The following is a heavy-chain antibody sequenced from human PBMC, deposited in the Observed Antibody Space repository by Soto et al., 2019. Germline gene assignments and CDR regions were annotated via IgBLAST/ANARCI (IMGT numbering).Heavy chain of an antibody. CDR1: GFTFSSYG. Sequence: QVQVVESGGGVVQPGRSLRLSCAASGFTFSSYGLHWVSQAPGKGLEWVALIRSDGTNKYYADSVKGRFTISRDNSKKTLYLQMNTLRDEDTALYYCATNRDYYDSSGFDYWGQGTLVTVSS. V-gene: IGHV3-33*01. CDR3: ATNRDYYDSSGFDY. D-gene: IGHD3-22*01. CDR2: IRSDGTNK. J-gene: IGHJ4*02.